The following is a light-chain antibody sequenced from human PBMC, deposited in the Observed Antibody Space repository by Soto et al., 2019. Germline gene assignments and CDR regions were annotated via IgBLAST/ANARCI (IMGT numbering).Light chain of an antibody. Sequence: SYELTQPPSVSVSPGQTASISCYGDKLGERFACWYQQKPGQSPVMVIYQDTKRPSGIPERFSGSNSGNTATLTISGTQALDEDAYYCQEWDSSTAVVFGGGTKVTVL. CDR1: KLGERF. CDR2: QDT. V-gene: IGLV3-1*01. J-gene: IGLJ2*01. CDR3: QEWDSSTAVV.